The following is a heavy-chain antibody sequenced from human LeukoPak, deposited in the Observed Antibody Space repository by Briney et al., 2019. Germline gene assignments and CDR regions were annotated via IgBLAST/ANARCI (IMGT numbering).Heavy chain of an antibody. V-gene: IGHV3-7*01. CDR2: IKQDGSEK. CDR1: GFTVSSNY. D-gene: IGHD3-10*01. Sequence: GGSLRLSCAASGFTVSSNYMSWVRQAPGKGLEWVANIKQDGSEKYYVDSVKGRFTISRDNAKNSLYLQMNSLRAEDTAVYYCARDRGGDYWGQGTLVTVSS. J-gene: IGHJ4*02. CDR3: ARDRGGDY.